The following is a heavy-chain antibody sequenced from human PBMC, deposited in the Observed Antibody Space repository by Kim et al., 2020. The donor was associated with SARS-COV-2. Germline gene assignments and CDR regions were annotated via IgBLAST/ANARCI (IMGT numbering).Heavy chain of an antibody. CDR3: ARGFGSLLWGLLFDY. J-gene: IGHJ4*02. V-gene: IGHV3-48*03. D-gene: IGHD3-16*01. CDR1: GFTFSSYE. CDR2: ISSSGSTI. Sequence: GGSLRLSCAASGFTFSSYEMNWVRQAPGKGLEWVSYISSSGSTIYYADSVKGRFTISRDNAKNSLYLQMNSLRAEDTAVYYCARGFGSLLWGLLFDYWGQGTLVTVSS.